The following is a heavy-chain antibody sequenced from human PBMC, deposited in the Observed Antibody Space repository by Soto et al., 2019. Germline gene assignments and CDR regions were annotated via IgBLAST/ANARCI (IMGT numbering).Heavy chain of an antibody. V-gene: IGHV1-46*01. Sequence: VKVSCKASGYTFTSYYMHWVRQAPGQGLEWMGIINPSGGSTSYAQKFQGRVTMTRDTSTSTVYMELSSLRSEDTAVYYCARFYYYDSSGIPKFDYRAQGTLVTGSS. J-gene: IGHJ4*02. CDR3: ARFYYYDSSGIPKFDY. D-gene: IGHD3-22*01. CDR2: INPSGGST. CDR1: GYTFTSYY.